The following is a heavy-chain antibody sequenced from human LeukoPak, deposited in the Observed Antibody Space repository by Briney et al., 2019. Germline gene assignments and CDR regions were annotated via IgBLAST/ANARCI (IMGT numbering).Heavy chain of an antibody. V-gene: IGHV3-7*01. CDR2: IKQDGSEK. J-gene: IGHJ5*02. CDR3: VREQWFDP. CDR1: ALTFSNYW. Sequence: GGSLRLSCAASALTFSNYWMSWVRQAPGKGLEWVANIKQDGSEKYYVDSVKGRFTISRDNAKNSLYLQMNIMRVEDTAVYYCVREQWFDPWGPGTRVIVSS.